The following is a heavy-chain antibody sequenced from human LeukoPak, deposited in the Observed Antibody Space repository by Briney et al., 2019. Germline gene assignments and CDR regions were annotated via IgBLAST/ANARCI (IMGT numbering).Heavy chain of an antibody. J-gene: IGHJ6*03. V-gene: IGHV7-4-1*02. CDR3: ATALGYYDSSGYYYDYYYYMDV. CDR2: INTNTGNP. Sequence: ASVKVSCKASGYTFTSYAMNWVRQAPGQGLEWMGWINTNTGNPTYAQGFTGRFVFSLDTSVSTAYLQISSLKAEDTAVYYCATALGYYDSSGYYYDYYYYMDVWGKGTTVTVSS. CDR1: GYTFTSYA. D-gene: IGHD3-22*01.